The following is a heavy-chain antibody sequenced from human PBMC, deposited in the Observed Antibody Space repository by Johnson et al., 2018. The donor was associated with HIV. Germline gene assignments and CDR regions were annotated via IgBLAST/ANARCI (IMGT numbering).Heavy chain of an antibody. CDR1: GFTFSDYY. Sequence: QVQLMESGGGLVQPGGSLRLSCAASGFTFSDYYMNWIRQAPGKGLEWVSYISSSGSAIKYADSVKGRFTISRDNAKTSLFLQMRSLRPEDTAVYFCAREMAWEDAFDIWGQGTMVTLSS. D-gene: IGHD5-24*01. J-gene: IGHJ3*02. CDR3: AREMAWEDAFDI. V-gene: IGHV3-11*04. CDR2: ISSSGSAI.